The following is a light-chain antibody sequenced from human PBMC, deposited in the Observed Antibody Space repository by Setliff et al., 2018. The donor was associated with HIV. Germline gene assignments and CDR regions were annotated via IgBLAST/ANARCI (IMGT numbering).Light chain of an antibody. Sequence: QSVLTQPASVSGSPGQSVTISCTGTSSDIGSYYCVSWYQQHPGKAPKLVIYDVSNRPSGVSDRFSGSRSGNTASLTISGLQAEDEADYYCSSYSSNSTPYVFGSGTKVTVL. V-gene: IGLV2-14*03. CDR3: SSYSSNSTPYV. CDR2: DVS. CDR1: SSDIGSYYC. J-gene: IGLJ1*01.